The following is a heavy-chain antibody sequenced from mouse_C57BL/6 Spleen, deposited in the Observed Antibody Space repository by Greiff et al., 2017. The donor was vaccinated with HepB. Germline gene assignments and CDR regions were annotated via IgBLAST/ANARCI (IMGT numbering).Heavy chain of an antibody. CDR2: ISSGSSTI. V-gene: IGHV5-17*01. Sequence: EVHLVESGGGLVKPGGSLKLSCAASGFTFSDYGMHWVRQAPEKGLEWVAYISSGSSTIYYADTVKGRFTISRDNAKNTLFLQMTSLRSEDTAMYYCARPHGSSYGYFDVWGTGTTVTVSS. J-gene: IGHJ1*03. CDR1: GFTFSDYG. CDR3: ARPHGSSYGYFDV. D-gene: IGHD1-1*01.